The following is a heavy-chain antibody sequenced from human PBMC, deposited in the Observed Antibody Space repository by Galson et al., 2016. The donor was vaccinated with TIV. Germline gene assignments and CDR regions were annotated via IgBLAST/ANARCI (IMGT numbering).Heavy chain of an antibody. V-gene: IGHV3-23*01. J-gene: IGHJ6*02. D-gene: IGHD3-10*01. Sequence: SLRLSCAASGFTFSSFAMSWVRQAPGKGLEWVSRISAGGGRTDYADSVKGRFTISRDNSKNTLYVQMNSLRAEDTAVYYCAKVPSSGFSYYYGWDVWGQGTTVTVS. CDR1: GFTFSSFA. CDR3: AKVPSSGFSYYYGWDV. CDR2: ISAGGGRT.